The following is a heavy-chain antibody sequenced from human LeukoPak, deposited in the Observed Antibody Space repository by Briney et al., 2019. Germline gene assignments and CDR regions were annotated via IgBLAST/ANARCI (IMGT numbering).Heavy chain of an antibody. CDR1: GFTVSSNY. J-gene: IGHJ4*02. V-gene: IGHV3-53*01. CDR2: IYSGGST. CDR3: AKGPYYDFWSGYYTSYYFDY. Sequence: QPGGSLRLSCAASGFTVSSNYMSWVRQAPGKGLEWVSVIYSGGSTYYADSVKGRFTISRDNSKNTLYLQMNSLRAEDTAVYYCAKGPYYDFWSGYYTSYYFDYWGQGTLVTVSS. D-gene: IGHD3-3*01.